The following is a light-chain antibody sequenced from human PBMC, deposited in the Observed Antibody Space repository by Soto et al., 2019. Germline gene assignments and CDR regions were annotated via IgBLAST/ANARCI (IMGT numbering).Light chain of an antibody. V-gene: IGLV1-44*01. CDR3: AAWDDSLDGPV. Sequence: VLTQPPSASGTPGQRVTISCSGSSSNIGSNPVNWYHQLPGTAPKLLIYSNNQRPSGVPDRFSGSQSGTSASLAISGLQSADEAAYYCAAWDDSLDGPVFGGGTKLTVL. J-gene: IGLJ2*01. CDR1: SSNIGSNP. CDR2: SNN.